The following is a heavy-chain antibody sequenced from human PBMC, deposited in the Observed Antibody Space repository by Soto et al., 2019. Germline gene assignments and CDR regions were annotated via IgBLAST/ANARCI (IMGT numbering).Heavy chain of an antibody. CDR1: GFTFDDYA. CDR3: TKSWRLYSMDV. V-gene: IGHV3-9*01. Sequence: EVQLVESGGGLVQPGRSLRRSCAASGFTFDDYAMHWVRQAPGRGLEWVSRITWNSGTIDYADSVKGRFTISRDNAKNSLYLQMNSLRAEDTALYYCTKSWRLYSMDVWGKGTTVTVSS. J-gene: IGHJ6*03. D-gene: IGHD3-3*01. CDR2: ITWNSGTI.